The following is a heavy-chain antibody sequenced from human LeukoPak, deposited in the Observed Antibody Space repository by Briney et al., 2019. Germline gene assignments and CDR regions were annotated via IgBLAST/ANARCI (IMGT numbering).Heavy chain of an antibody. J-gene: IGHJ4*02. D-gene: IGHD2-21*01. CDR2: ISAHNGNT. Sequence: ASVKVSCKASGYTFTNYGITWVRQAPGQGLEWMGWISAHNGNTHYAQKLQDRVTMTTDTSTTTAYMELRSLRSGDTAVYYCARGHIFSFFDYWGQGTLVTVSS. CDR1: GYTFTNYG. V-gene: IGHV1-18*01. CDR3: ARGHIFSFFDY.